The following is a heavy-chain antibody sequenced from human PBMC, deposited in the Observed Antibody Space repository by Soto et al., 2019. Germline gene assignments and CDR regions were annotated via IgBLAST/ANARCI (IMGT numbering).Heavy chain of an antibody. V-gene: IGHV3-48*02. CDR1: GFTFSSYR. D-gene: IGHD3-9*01. J-gene: IGHJ5*02. CDR3: AREYDILTGYYAVGWFDP. Sequence: GGSLTLSCAASGFTFSSYRMSWVLRAPGKXLEWVSHISSSISNIYYADYVKGRFNIYRDNDKNSLYLKMNSLREEDTAVYYCAREYDILTGYYAVGWFDPWGQGTLVTVSS. CDR2: ISSSISNI.